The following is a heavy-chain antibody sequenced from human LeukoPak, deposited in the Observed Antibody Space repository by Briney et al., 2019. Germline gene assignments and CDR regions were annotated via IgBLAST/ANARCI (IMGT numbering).Heavy chain of an antibody. Sequence: SETLSLTCTVSGGFISGYYWSWIRQPPGKGLEWIGYIYYSGSTNYNPSLKSRVTISVDTSKNQFSLKLSSVTAADTAVYYCARTSRGSYVWFYFDYWGQGTLVTVSS. CDR1: GGFISGYY. CDR2: IYYSGST. CDR3: ARTSRGSYVWFYFDY. V-gene: IGHV4-59*01. J-gene: IGHJ4*02. D-gene: IGHD1-26*01.